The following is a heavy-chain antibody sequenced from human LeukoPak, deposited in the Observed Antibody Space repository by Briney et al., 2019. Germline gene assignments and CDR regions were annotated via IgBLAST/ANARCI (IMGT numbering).Heavy chain of an antibody. D-gene: IGHD3-3*01. CDR3: ARDRVPPSITNRSSYYYYYYMNV. V-gene: IGHV1-69*05. CDR2: IIPIFGTA. J-gene: IGHJ6*03. Sequence: SVKVSCKASGGTFSSYAISWVRQAPGQGLEWMGGIIPIFGTANYAQKFQGRVTITTDESTSTAYMELSSLRSEDTAVYYCARDRVPPSITNRSSYYYYYYMNVWGKGTTVTVSS. CDR1: GGTFSSYA.